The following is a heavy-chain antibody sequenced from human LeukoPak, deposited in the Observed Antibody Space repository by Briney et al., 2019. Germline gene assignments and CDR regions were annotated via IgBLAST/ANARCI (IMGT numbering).Heavy chain of an antibody. D-gene: IGHD2-15*01. Sequence: PGGSLRLSCAASGFTFSSYGMHWVRQAPGKGLEWVAVISYDGSNKYYADSVKGRFTISRDNSKNTLYLQMNSLRAEDTAVYYCAKVHRVVVVAATVDYWGQGTLVTVSS. CDR3: AKVHRVVVVAATVDY. J-gene: IGHJ4*02. CDR1: GFTFSSYG. CDR2: ISYDGSNK. V-gene: IGHV3-30*18.